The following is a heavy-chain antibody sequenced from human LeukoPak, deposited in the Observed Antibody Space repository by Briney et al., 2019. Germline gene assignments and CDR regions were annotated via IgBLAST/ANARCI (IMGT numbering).Heavy chain of an antibody. D-gene: IGHD1-26*01. V-gene: IGHV3-23*01. CDR2: ISGISDSGGST. Sequence: GGSLRLSCAASGFTFRSYGMTWVRQAPGKGLEWVSAISGISDSGGSTDYADSVKGRFTISRDNSKNTLYLQMNSLRAEDTAVYYCARRYSGTYYFDYWGQGTLVTVSS. CDR1: GFTFRSYG. CDR3: ARRYSGTYYFDY. J-gene: IGHJ4*02.